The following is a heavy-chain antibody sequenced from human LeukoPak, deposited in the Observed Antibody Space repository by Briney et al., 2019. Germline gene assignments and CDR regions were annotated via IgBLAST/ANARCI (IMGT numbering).Heavy chain of an antibody. V-gene: IGHV3-23*01. D-gene: IGHD3-9*01. CDR1: GFTFSSYA. CDR2: ISGSGGST. Sequence: GGSLRLSCAASGFTFSSYAMSWVRQAPGKGLEWVSAISGSGGSTYYADSVKGRFTISRDNSKNTLYLQMNSLRAEDTAVYYCAKGGDILTGYYNYYYYYYMDVWGKGTAVTVSS. J-gene: IGHJ6*03. CDR3: AKGGDILTGYYNYYYYYYMDV.